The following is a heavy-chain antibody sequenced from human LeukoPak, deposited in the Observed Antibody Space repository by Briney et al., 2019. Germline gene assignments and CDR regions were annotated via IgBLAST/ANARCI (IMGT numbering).Heavy chain of an antibody. V-gene: IGHV4-30-4*01. J-gene: IGHJ4*02. CDR2: IYCSGST. CDR1: GGSISSGDYY. Sequence: PSETLSLTCTVSGGSISSGDYYWSWIRQPPGKGLEWIGYIYCSGSTYYNPSLKSRVTISVDTSKNQFSLKLSSVTAADTAVYYCAREVRGYSYGYFDYWGQGTLVTVSS. CDR3: AREVRGYSYGYFDY. D-gene: IGHD5-18*01.